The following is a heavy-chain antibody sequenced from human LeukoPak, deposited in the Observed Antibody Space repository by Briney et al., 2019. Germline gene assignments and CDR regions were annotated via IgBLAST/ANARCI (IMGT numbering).Heavy chain of an antibody. D-gene: IGHD4-17*01. J-gene: IGHJ4*02. CDR3: AKHLQTVTTYRRGFDY. Sequence: PGGSLRLSCAASAFASTAHGIAWVRQSPGKGLEWVSTISGDRTNTHYADSVKGRFTISRDNSKNTLYLQINSLRAEDTAVYYCAKHLQTVTTYRRGFDYWGQGTLVTVSS. CDR2: ISGDRTNT. V-gene: IGHV3-23*01. CDR1: AFASTAHG.